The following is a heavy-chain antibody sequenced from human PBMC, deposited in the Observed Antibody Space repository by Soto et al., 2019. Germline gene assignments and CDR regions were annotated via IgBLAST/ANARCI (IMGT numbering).Heavy chain of an antibody. CDR1: GYSFTSYW. J-gene: IGHJ4*02. V-gene: IGHV5-51*01. D-gene: IGHD6-19*01. CDR3: ARLFDTSGWYDY. Sequence: LTISCKGSGYSFTSYWIGWVRQMPGKGLERMGIIYPGYSDTRYSPSFQGQVTISADKSITTTYLQWSSLKASDTAIYYCARLFDTSGWYDYWGQGTLVTVSS. CDR2: IYPGYSDT.